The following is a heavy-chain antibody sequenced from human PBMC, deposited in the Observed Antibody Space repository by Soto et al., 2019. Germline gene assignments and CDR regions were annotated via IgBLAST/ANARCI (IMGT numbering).Heavy chain of an antibody. CDR1: GGSISSGGYC. J-gene: IGHJ4*02. CDR3: ATHPPYGPLDH. V-gene: IGHV4-39*01. D-gene: IGHD4-17*01. CDR2: MFHSENT. Sequence: SETLSLTCTVSGGSISSGGYCWAWIRQPPGKGLEWIGNMFHSENTYYNPSLKSRVTISVDTSKNQFSLRLTSVTAADTAVYYCATHPPYGPLDHWGQGTLVTVSS.